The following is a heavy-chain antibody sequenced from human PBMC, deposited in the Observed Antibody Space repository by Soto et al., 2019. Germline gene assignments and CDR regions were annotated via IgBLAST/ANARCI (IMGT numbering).Heavy chain of an antibody. D-gene: IGHD1-26*01. CDR2: IYYSGST. V-gene: IGHV4-59*01. Sequence: NPSETLSLTCIVSGGSISSYYWSWIRQPPGKGLEWIGYIYYSGSTNYNPSLKSRVTISVDTSKNQFSLKLTSVTAADTAVYYCARGMGSPDYWGQGTLVTVSS. CDR1: GGSISSYY. J-gene: IGHJ4*02. CDR3: ARGMGSPDY.